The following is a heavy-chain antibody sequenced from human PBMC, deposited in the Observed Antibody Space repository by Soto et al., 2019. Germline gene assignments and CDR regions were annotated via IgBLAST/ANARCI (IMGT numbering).Heavy chain of an antibody. CDR2: INPNSGNT. V-gene: IGHV1-8*01. Sequence: QVPLVQSGAEVKKPGASVKVSCKASGYPFTKYDINWVRQATGQGLEWMGWINPNSGNTGYSQKFQGRVTMTRNTSISTAYMELSRLRFDDTAVYYCARSPPRVEKNNYAGGWFDPWGQGTLVTVSS. CDR1: GYPFTKYD. CDR3: ARSPPRVEKNNYAGGWFDP. D-gene: IGHD4-4*01. J-gene: IGHJ5*02.